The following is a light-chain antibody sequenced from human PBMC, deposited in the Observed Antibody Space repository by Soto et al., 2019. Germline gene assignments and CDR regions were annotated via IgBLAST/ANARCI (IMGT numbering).Light chain of an antibody. V-gene: IGKV1-39*01. CDR3: QQSYSTPT. Sequence: DIQMTQSPSSLSASVGDRVTITCRASQSISSYLSWYQQKPGKAPKLLIYAASSLQSRVPSRFSGSGSGTDFTLTISILQPEDFATYYCQQSYSTPTFGGGTKVDIK. CDR1: QSISSY. J-gene: IGKJ4*01. CDR2: AAS.